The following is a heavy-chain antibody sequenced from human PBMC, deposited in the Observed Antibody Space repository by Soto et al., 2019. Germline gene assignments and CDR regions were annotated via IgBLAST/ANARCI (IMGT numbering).Heavy chain of an antibody. D-gene: IGHD2-15*01. CDR3: ARDGYCSGGSCYRSYYYYYYMDV. CDR1: GGTFSSYT. Sequence: SVKVSCKASGGTFSSYTISWVRQAPGQGLEWIGRIIPILGIANYAQKFQGRDTITADKSTSTAYMELSSLRSEDTAVYYCARDGYCSGGSCYRSYYYYYYMDVWGKGTTVTVSS. J-gene: IGHJ6*03. CDR2: IIPILGIA. V-gene: IGHV1-69*04.